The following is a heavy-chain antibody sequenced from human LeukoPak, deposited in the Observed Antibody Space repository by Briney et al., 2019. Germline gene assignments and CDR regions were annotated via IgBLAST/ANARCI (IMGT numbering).Heavy chain of an antibody. V-gene: IGHV4-34*01. D-gene: IGHD5-24*01. CDR1: GGSFSGYY. J-gene: IGHJ4*02. Sequence: SETLSLTCAVYGGSFSGYYWSWIRQPPGKGLEWIGEINHSGGTNYNPSLKSRVTISVDTSKNQFSLKLSSVTAADTAVYYCARRAKRGPSDYWGQGTLVTVSS. CDR2: INHSGGT. CDR3: ARRAKRGPSDY.